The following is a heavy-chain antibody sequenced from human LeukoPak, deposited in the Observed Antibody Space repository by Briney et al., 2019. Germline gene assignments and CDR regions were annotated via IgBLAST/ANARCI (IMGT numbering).Heavy chain of an antibody. CDR3: TRSSDSGRILLATYYFDY. D-gene: IGHD1-26*01. CDR1: GFTFSSYE. Sequence: PGGSLRLSCAASGFTFSSYEMNWVRQASGKGLEWVGRIISKANSYATAYAASVKGRFTISRDDSKNTAYLQMNSLKTEDTAVYYCTRSSDSGRILLATYYFDYWGQGTLVTASS. V-gene: IGHV3-73*01. CDR2: IISKANSYAT. J-gene: IGHJ4*02.